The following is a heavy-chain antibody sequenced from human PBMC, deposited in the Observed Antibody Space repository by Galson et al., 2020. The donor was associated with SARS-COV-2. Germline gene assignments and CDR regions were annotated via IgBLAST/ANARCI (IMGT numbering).Heavy chain of an antibody. Sequence: GGSLRLSCTASGFTFGDYAMSWFRQAPGKGLEWVGFIRSKAYGGTTEYAASVKGRFTISRDDSKSIAYLQMNSLKTEDTAVYYCTREDDSSGYYYVHFDYWGQGTLVTVSS. CDR2: IRSKAYGGTT. CDR3: TREDDSSGYYYVHFDY. J-gene: IGHJ4*02. CDR1: GFTFGDYA. V-gene: IGHV3-49*03. D-gene: IGHD3-22*01.